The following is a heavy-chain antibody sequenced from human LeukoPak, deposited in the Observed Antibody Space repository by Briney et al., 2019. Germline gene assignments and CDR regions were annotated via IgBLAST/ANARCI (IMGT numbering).Heavy chain of an antibody. Sequence: SETLSLTCTVSGGSISSYYWSWIRQPPGKGLGWIGYIYYSGSANYNPSLKSRVTISVDTSKNQFSLKLSSVTAADTAVSYCARVVHYYGSGRFDYWGQGTLVTVSS. CDR3: ARVVHYYGSGRFDY. CDR1: GGSISSYY. V-gene: IGHV4-59*01. D-gene: IGHD3-10*01. CDR2: IYYSGSA. J-gene: IGHJ4*02.